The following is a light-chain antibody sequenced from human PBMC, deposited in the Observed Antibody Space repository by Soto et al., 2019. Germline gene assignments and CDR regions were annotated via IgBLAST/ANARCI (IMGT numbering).Light chain of an antibody. Sequence: QSVLTQPPSASGTPGQRVTISCSGSSSNIGGNTVNWYKQFPGTAPKLLIYSNTQRPSGVPDRISGSKSGTSASLAISGLQSGDEADYYCAVWDNSLNGVVFGGGTKLTVL. V-gene: IGLV1-44*01. CDR2: SNT. CDR3: AVWDNSLNGVV. J-gene: IGLJ2*01. CDR1: SSNIGGNT.